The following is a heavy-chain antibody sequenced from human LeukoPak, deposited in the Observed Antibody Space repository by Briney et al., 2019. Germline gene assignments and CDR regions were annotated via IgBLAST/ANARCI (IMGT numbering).Heavy chain of an antibody. Sequence: ETQTLPCTVSGGSISSGTHLWDRIRQPPGKGLEWIGSVSYSGTTYYNPSLKSRVTISVHTYKKQFSLKMSSVTAADTAVYYCARRAGHSSAYPPGFDNCGRGNLVTVSS. CDR3: ARRAGHSSAYPPGFDN. J-gene: IGHJ4*02. D-gene: IGHD3-22*01. CDR1: GGSISSGTHL. CDR2: VSYSGTT. V-gene: IGHV4-39*01.